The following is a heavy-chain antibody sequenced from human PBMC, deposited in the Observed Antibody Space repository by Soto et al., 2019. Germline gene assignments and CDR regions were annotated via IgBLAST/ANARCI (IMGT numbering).Heavy chain of an antibody. J-gene: IGHJ4*02. CDR3: ARVRATLYRHYYFDY. D-gene: IGHD5-12*01. V-gene: IGHV4-34*01. CDR1: GGSFSGHF. Sequence: SETLSLTCAVYGGSFSGHFWTLIRQSPGKGLEWIWDINHSGRVNYSPSLKSRVTISLDTSKKQFSLTLSAVTAADTAVYFCARVRATLYRHYYFDYCGQGTPVTVSS. CDR2: INHSGRV.